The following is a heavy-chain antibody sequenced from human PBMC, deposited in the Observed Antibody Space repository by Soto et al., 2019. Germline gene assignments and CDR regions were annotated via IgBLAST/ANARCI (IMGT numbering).Heavy chain of an antibody. CDR1: GYMFTSYF. CDR3: ARDKDSSARPRAEFDY. D-gene: IGHD6-19*01. CDR2: INPSEGTT. Sequence: QGHLVQSGAEVKRPGASVRVSCASSGYMFTSYFIHWVRQAPGQGLEWVGVINPSEGTTTYAQKFQARITMTRDTSTTTVDMELSSLRSEDTAVYYCARDKDSSARPRAEFDYWGQGTLITVSS. V-gene: IGHV1-46*01. J-gene: IGHJ4*02.